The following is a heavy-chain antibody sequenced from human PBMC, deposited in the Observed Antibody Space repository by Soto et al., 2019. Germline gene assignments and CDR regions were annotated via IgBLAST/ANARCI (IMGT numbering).Heavy chain of an antibody. Sequence: AGGSLRLSCAASGFTVSSNYMSWVRQAPGKGLEWVSVIYSGGSTYYADSVKGRFTISRDNSKNTLYLQMNSLRAEDTAVYYCARNLRPYYDYIWGSYRQKWFDPWGQGTLVTVSS. J-gene: IGHJ5*02. CDR2: IYSGGST. CDR1: GFTVSSNY. V-gene: IGHV3-66*01. CDR3: ARNLRPYYDYIWGSYRQKWFDP. D-gene: IGHD3-16*02.